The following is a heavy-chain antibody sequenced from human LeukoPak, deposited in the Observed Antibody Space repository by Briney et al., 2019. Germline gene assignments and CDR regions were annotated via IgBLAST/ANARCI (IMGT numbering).Heavy chain of an antibody. CDR1: GFTFSSYG. V-gene: IGHV3-30*18. D-gene: IGHD3-10*01. J-gene: IGHJ4*02. CDR3: AKELYFGSGSYPDY. Sequence: PGGSLRLSCAASGFTFSSYGMHWVRQAPGKGLEWVAVISHDGSDSHYADSVKGRFTISRDNSKNTVYLQMSSLRPGDTAVYFCAKELYFGSGSYPDYWGQGTLVRVSS. CDR2: ISHDGSDS.